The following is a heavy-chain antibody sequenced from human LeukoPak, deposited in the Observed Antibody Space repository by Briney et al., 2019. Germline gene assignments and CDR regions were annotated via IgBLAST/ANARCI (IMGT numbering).Heavy chain of an antibody. D-gene: IGHD3-22*01. CDR3: AKFEERITMIVVAYYFDY. Sequence: GGSLRLSCAASGFTFSSYAMSWVRQAPGRGLEWVSVISGSGGRTSYADSVKGRFTVSRDNSKNTLYLQMNSLRAEDTAVYYCAKFEERITMIVVAYYFDYWGQGTLVTVSS. J-gene: IGHJ4*02. V-gene: IGHV3-23*01. CDR1: GFTFSSYA. CDR2: ISGSGGRT.